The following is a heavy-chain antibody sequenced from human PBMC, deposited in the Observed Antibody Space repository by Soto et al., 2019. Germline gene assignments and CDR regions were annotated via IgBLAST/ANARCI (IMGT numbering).Heavy chain of an antibody. CDR1: GYTFTGYY. D-gene: IGHD3-22*01. Sequence: ASVKVSCKASGYTFTGYYMHWVRQAPGQGLEWMGWINPNSGGTNYAQKFQGRVTMTRDTSISTAYMELSRLRSDDTAVYYCARGPPITMIVVVTTDYCGQGTLVTVSS. CDR2: INPNSGGT. CDR3: ARGPPITMIVVVTTDY. V-gene: IGHV1-2*02. J-gene: IGHJ4*02.